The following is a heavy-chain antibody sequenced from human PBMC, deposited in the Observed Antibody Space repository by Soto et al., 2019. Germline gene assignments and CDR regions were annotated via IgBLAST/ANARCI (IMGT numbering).Heavy chain of an antibody. CDR1: GGSISSISYY. V-gene: IGHV4-39*01. J-gene: IGHJ5*02. D-gene: IGHD3-3*01. CDR2: IYYSGST. Sequence: QLQLQESGPGLVKPSETLSLTCTVSGGSISSISYYWGWIRQPPGKGLEWIGSIYYSGSTYYNPSLKSRVTISVDTSKNQFSLRLSSVTAADTAVYYCARHVLRFLEWTIVPNWFDPWGQGTLVTVSS. CDR3: ARHVLRFLEWTIVPNWFDP.